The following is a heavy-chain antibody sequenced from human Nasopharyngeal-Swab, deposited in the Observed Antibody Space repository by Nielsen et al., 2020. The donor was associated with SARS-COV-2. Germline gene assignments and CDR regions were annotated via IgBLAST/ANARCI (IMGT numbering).Heavy chain of an antibody. CDR3: ARALGNYYGMDV. CDR2: IKQDGSEK. J-gene: IGHJ6*02. CDR1: GFTFSSYW. V-gene: IGHV3-7*02. Sequence: GGSLRLSCAASGFTFSSYWMSWVRQAPGKGLEWVANIKQDGSEKYYVDSVKGRFTISRDNSKSTLYLQMNSLRPEDTAVYYCARALGNYYGMDVWGQGTTVTVSS.